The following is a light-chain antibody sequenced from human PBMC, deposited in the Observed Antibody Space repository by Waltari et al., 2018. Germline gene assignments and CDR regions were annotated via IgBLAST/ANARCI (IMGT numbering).Light chain of an antibody. CDR1: TLPTQF. Sequence: SFELTQPPSMSVSPGQTARITCSGDTLPTQFAYWYQQKAGQAPVLVIYKDKERPSGIPGRFSGSSSGATVTLTISEVQAEDEADYYCQSADSIDSYVVFGGGTKLTVL. V-gene: IGLV3-25*03. J-gene: IGLJ2*01. CDR2: KDK. CDR3: QSADSIDSYVV.